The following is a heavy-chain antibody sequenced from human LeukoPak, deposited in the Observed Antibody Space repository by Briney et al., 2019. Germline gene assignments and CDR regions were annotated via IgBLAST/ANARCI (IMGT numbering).Heavy chain of an antibody. Sequence: GGSLRLSCAASGFTFSSYSMNWARQAPGKGLEWVSSISSSSSYIYYADSVKGRFTISRDNAKNSLYLQMNSLRAEDTAVYYCARGYSGYHFDYWGQGTLVTVSS. CDR2: ISSSSSYI. CDR1: GFTFSSYS. CDR3: ARGYSGYHFDY. V-gene: IGHV3-21*01. J-gene: IGHJ4*02. D-gene: IGHD5-12*01.